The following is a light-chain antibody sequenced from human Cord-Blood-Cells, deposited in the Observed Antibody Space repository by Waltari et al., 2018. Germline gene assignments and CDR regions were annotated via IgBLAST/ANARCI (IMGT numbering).Light chain of an antibody. CDR2: EVS. CDR1: SSDVGGYNY. CDR3: SSYTSSSTYV. J-gene: IGLJ1*01. V-gene: IGLV2-14*01. Sequence: VSGSPGQSITISCTGTSSDVGGYNYVSWYQQHPGKAPKLMIYEVSNRPSGVSNRFSGSKSGNTASLTISGLQAEDEADYYCSSYTSSSTYVFGTGTKVTVL.